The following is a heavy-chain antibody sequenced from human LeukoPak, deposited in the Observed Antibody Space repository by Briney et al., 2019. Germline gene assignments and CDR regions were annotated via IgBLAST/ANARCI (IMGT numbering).Heavy chain of an antibody. CDR2: INGDGSTT. CDR3: ATVRSGSWDWFDP. D-gene: IGHD3-10*01. Sequence: EGSLRLSCAASGFTFSSYWMHWVRQAPWKGLVWVSRINGDGSTTTYVDSVKGRFTIYRDNAKNTVYLQMNSLRVEDTAVYYCATVRSGSWDWFDPWGQGTLVTVSS. V-gene: IGHV3-74*01. CDR1: GFTFSSYW. J-gene: IGHJ5*02.